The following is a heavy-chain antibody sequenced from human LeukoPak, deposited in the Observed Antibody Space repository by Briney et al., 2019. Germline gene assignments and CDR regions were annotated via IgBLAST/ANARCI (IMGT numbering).Heavy chain of an antibody. V-gene: IGHV3-7*03. CDR2: IKQDGSAK. Sequence: GGSLRLSCAASGFTFSRHWMYWVRQAPGKGLEWVANIKQDGSAKPYVDSVKGRFTISRDNAKNTLFLQMNSLRAEDTAVYYCARDNGWSADFWGQGTLVTVSS. J-gene: IGHJ4*02. D-gene: IGHD2-15*01. CDR3: ARDNGWSADF. CDR1: GFTFSRHW.